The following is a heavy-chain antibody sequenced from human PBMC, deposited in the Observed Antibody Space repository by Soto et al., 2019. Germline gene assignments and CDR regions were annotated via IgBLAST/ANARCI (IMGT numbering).Heavy chain of an antibody. V-gene: IGHV1-3*01. Sequence: GASVKVSCKASGYTFTSYAMHWVRQAPGQRLEWMGWINAGNGNTKYSQKFQGRATITRDTSASTAYMELSSLRSEETAVYYCARVPAAIATGIEADDDRGYWFDPWGQGTLVTVSS. CDR1: GYTFTSYA. CDR3: ARVPAAIATGIEADDDRGYWFDP. D-gene: IGHD2-2*02. J-gene: IGHJ5*02. CDR2: INAGNGNT.